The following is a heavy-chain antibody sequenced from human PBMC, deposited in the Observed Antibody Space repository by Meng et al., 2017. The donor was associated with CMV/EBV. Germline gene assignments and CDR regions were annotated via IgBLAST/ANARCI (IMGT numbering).Heavy chain of an antibody. CDR1: GGSFSGYY. Sequence: SETLSLTCAVHGGSFSGYYWSWIRQPPGKGLEWIGEINHSGSTNYNPSLKSRVTISVDTSKNQFSLKLSSVTAADTAVYYCARHVLYYDFWSGYLDYWGQGTLVTVSS. J-gene: IGHJ4*02. D-gene: IGHD3-3*01. V-gene: IGHV4-34*01. CDR2: INHSGST. CDR3: ARHVLYYDFWSGYLDY.